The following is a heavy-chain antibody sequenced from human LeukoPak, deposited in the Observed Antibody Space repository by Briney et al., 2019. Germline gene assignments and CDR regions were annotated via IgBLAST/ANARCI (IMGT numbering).Heavy chain of an antibody. Sequence: SETLSLTCTVSGXSISSYYWSWIRQPPGKGLEWIVYIYFSGSTNYNPSLKSRVTISVDTSKNQFSLKLSSVTAADTAVYYCARHPPYLNYYGSGNGWFDPWGQGTLVTVSS. V-gene: IGHV4-59*08. CDR1: GXSISSYY. CDR3: ARHPPYLNYYGSGNGWFDP. CDR2: IYFSGST. J-gene: IGHJ5*02. D-gene: IGHD3-10*01.